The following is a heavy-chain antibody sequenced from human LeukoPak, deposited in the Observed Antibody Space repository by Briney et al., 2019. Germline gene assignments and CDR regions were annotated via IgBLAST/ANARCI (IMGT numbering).Heavy chain of an antibody. J-gene: IGHJ6*03. Sequence: SETLSLTCVVSGGSISSTSYYWGWIRQPPGKGLEWIGSIYHSGSTNYNPSLKSRVTISVDKSKNQFSLKLSSVTAADTAVYYCARDHGDYGKYYYMDVWGKGTTVTVSS. CDR2: IYHSGST. CDR3: ARDHGDYGKYYYMDV. CDR1: GGSISSTSYY. V-gene: IGHV4-39*07. D-gene: IGHD4-17*01.